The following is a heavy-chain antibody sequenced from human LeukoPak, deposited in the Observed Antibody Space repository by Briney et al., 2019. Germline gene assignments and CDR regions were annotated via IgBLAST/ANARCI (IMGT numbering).Heavy chain of an antibody. CDR1: GFTFSSYE. CDR2: ISSSGSTI. D-gene: IGHD5-12*01. CDR3: ARERGYSGYDYFIDSPSDY. V-gene: IGHV3-48*03. Sequence: GGSLRLSCAASGFTFSSYEMNWVRQAPGKGLEWVSYISSSGSTIYIADSVKGRFTISRDNAKNSLYLQMSSLRAEDTAVYYCARERGYSGYDYFIDSPSDYWGQGTLVTVSS. J-gene: IGHJ4*02.